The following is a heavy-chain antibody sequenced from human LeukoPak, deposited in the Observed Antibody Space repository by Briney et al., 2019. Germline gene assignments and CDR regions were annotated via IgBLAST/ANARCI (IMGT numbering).Heavy chain of an antibody. D-gene: IGHD6-13*01. CDR3: ARDSSSWYFYYYYGMDV. Sequence: ASVKVSCKASGYTFTSYGISWVRQAPGQGREWMGWISAYNGNTNYAQKLQGRVTMTTDTSTSTAYMELRSLRSDDTAVYYCARDSSSWYFYYYYGMDVWGQGTTVTVSS. V-gene: IGHV1-18*01. CDR1: GYTFTSYG. CDR2: ISAYNGNT. J-gene: IGHJ6*02.